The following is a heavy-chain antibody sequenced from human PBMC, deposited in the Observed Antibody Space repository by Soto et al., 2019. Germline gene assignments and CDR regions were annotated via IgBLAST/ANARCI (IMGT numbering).Heavy chain of an antibody. CDR2: ISSSGSTI. D-gene: IGHD6-13*01. CDR3: ATAADGPFEY. V-gene: IGHV3-48*03. Sequence: LRLSFAASGFTFSRYEMNWVRQAPGKGLEWVSYISSSGSTIYYADSVKGRFTISRDNAKNSLYLQMNSLRAEDTAVYYCATAADGPFEYWGQGTLVSVSS. CDR1: GFTFSRYE. J-gene: IGHJ4*02.